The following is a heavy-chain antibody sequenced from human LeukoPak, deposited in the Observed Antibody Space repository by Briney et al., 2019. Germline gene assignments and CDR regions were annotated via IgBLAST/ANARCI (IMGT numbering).Heavy chain of an antibody. D-gene: IGHD1-1*01. CDR1: GGSITSSSYD. CDR3: ARQSGTAKIPDY. J-gene: IGHJ4*02. Sequence: SETLSLTCTVSGGSITSSSYDWGWIGQPPGKGLEWIGSIYYSGSTYYNPSLKSRVTISVDTSKNQFSLKLSSVTAADTAVYYCARQSGTAKIPDYWGQGTLVTVSS. V-gene: IGHV4-39*01. CDR2: IYYSGST.